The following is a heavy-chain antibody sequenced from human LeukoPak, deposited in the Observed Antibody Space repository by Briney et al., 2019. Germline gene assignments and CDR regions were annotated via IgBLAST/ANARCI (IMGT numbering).Heavy chain of an antibody. J-gene: IGHJ6*03. D-gene: IGHD3-3*01. CDR1: GFTFGDYA. CDR3: ARDNSGPVLRFLEYFMDV. CDR2: ISSSSSTI. Sequence: GRSLRLSCTASGFTFGDYAMSWVRQAPGKGLEWVSYISSSSSTIYYADSVKGRFTISRDNAKNSLYLQMNSLRAEDTAVYYCARDNSGPVLRFLEYFMDVWGKGTTVTVSS. V-gene: IGHV3-48*01.